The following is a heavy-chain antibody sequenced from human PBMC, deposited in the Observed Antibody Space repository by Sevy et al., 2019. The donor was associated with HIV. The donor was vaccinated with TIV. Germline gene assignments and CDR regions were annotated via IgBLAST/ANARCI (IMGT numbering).Heavy chain of an antibody. D-gene: IGHD3-10*01. CDR2: IAVGSGNT. V-gene: IGHV1-58*02. J-gene: IGHJ4*02. CDR1: GFTFTSSA. CDR3: AARMLYYGSGIPFDY. Sequence: ASVKVSCKASGFTFTSSAMQWVRQARGQRLEWIGWIAVGSGNTNYSQKFQERVTITRDMSTSTAYMELSSLRSEDTAVYYCAARMLYYGSGIPFDYWGQGTLVTVSS.